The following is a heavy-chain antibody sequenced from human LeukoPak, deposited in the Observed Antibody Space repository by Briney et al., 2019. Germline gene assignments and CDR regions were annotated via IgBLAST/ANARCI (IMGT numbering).Heavy chain of an antibody. CDR2: IYYSGST. Sequence: SSETVSLTCTVSGGSISSYYWSWTRQPPGKGLEWIGYIYYSGSTNYNPSLKSRLTMSVDTSKNQFSLRLSSVTAADTAVYYCARNDWTYGGYFDYWGQGTMVADSS. J-gene: IGHJ4*02. CDR1: GGSISSYY. CDR3: ARNDWTYGGYFDY. D-gene: IGHD1-7*01. V-gene: IGHV4-59*01.